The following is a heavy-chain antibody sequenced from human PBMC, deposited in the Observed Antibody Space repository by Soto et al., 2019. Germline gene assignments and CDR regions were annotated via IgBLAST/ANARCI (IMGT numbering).Heavy chain of an antibody. CDR2: INHSGST. D-gene: IGHD2-15*01. CDR1: GGSFSGYY. CDR3: ARGERVVVVAVDHLNWFDP. J-gene: IGHJ5*02. Sequence: QVQLQQWGAGLLKPSETLSLTCAVYGGSFSGYYWSWIRQPPGKGLEWIGEINHSGSTNYNPSLKSRVTISGYTSRSQFSLKLSAVTAADTAVYYCARGERVVVVAVDHLNWFDPWGQGALVTVSS. V-gene: IGHV4-34*01.